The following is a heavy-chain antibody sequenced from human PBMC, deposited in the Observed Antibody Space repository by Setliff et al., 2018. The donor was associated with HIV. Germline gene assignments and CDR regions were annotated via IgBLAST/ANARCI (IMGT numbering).Heavy chain of an antibody. CDR1: GGSISSTSYY. Sequence: SETLSLTCIVSGGSISSTSYYWGWIRQPPGRGLKWIGSINGSGNTFYNPSLKNRVTIYVDTSKNQFSLRLNSVTAADTAVYYCARHEGYNDFLTGYFRYKWYDPWGQGTLVTVSS. V-gene: IGHV4-39*01. D-gene: IGHD3-9*01. CDR3: ARHEGYNDFLTGYFRYKWYDP. CDR2: INGSGNT. J-gene: IGHJ5*02.